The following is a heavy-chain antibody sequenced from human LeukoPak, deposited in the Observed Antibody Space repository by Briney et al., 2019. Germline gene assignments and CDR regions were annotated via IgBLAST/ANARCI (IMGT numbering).Heavy chain of an antibody. CDR3: ARPMDYGDYGYWYFDL. V-gene: IGHV4-59*08. Sequence: PSETLSLTCTVSGGSISSYYWSWIRQPPGKGLEWIGYIYYSGSTNYNPSLKSRVTISVDTSKNQFSLKLSSVTAADTAVYYCARPMDYGDYGYWYFDLWGRGTLVTVSS. CDR2: IYYSGST. J-gene: IGHJ2*01. CDR1: GGSISSYY. D-gene: IGHD4-17*01.